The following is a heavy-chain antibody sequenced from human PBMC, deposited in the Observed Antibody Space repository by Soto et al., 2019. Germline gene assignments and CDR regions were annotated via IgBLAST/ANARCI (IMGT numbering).Heavy chain of an antibody. CDR1: GYTFNDFG. Sequence: QVHLLQSGAEVQKPGASVKVSCKTSGYTFNDFGITWVRQAPGLGLEWLGWIYSKAGKMNFAPKFQNRVIMTTDTSPSTAFMELTSLTVDDSAIYFCARDIAFDIDYWGQGTLVTVS. CDR3: ARDIAFDIDY. D-gene: IGHD2-15*01. V-gene: IGHV1-18*01. CDR2: IYSKAGKM. J-gene: IGHJ4*02.